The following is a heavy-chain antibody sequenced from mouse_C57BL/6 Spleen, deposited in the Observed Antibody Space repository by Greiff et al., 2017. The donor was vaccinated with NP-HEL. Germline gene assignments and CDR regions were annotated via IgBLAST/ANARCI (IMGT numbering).Heavy chain of an antibody. V-gene: IGHV1-52*01. CDR1: GYTFTSYW. CDR3: ARWGYGSSYDY. Sequence: QVQLKQPGAELVKPGASVKLSCKASGYTFTSYWMHWVKQRPGQGLEWIGNIDPSASETHYHQKFTDKATLTVDKSSSTAYMQLSSLTSEDSAVYYCARWGYGSSYDYWGQGTTLTVSS. CDR2: IDPSASET. D-gene: IGHD1-1*01. J-gene: IGHJ2*01.